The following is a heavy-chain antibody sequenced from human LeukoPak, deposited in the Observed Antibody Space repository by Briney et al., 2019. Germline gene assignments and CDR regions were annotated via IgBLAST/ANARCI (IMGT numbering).Heavy chain of an antibody. CDR1: GGSIRSDF. Sequence: SETLSLTCTVSGGSIRSDFWSWIRQPPGKGLEWIGSIYHSGSTYYNPSLKSRLTISVVRSKSQFSLKLSSVTAADTAVYYCARNVLQKGYGMDVWGQGTTVTVSS. D-gene: IGHD4-11*01. CDR2: IYHSGST. J-gene: IGHJ6*02. CDR3: ARNVLQKGYGMDV. V-gene: IGHV4-30-2*01.